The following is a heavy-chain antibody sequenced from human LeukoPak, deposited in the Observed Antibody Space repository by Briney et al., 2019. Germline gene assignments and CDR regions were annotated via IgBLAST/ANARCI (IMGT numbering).Heavy chain of an antibody. J-gene: IGHJ5*02. CDR3: AREGRPHYDILTGYEPNWFDP. D-gene: IGHD3-9*01. Sequence: GGSLRLSCAASGFTFSSYAMHWVRQAPGKGLEWVAVISYDGSNKYYADSVKGRFTISRDNSKNTLYLQMNSLRAEDTAVYYCAREGRPHYDILTGYEPNWFDPWGQGTVVTVSS. CDR2: ISYDGSNK. CDR1: GFTFSSYA. V-gene: IGHV3-30*04.